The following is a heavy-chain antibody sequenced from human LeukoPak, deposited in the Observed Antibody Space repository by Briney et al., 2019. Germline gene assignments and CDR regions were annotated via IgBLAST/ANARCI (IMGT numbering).Heavy chain of an antibody. V-gene: IGHV5-51*01. J-gene: IGHJ6*03. CDR2: IYPGDSDT. CDR1: GYRFTSYW. Sequence: GESLQISCTGSGYRFTSYWIGWVRQMPGKGLEWIGIIYPGDSDTRYSPSFQGPVTISADKSISTAYLQWSSLKASDTAMYYCARHIAVAGIGYSYYSYMDVWGKGTTVTVSS. D-gene: IGHD6-19*01. CDR3: ARHIAVAGIGYSYYSYMDV.